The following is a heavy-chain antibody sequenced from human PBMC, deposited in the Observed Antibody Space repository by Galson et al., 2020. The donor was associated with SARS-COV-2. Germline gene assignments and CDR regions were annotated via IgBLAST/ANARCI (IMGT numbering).Heavy chain of an antibody. D-gene: IGHD6-13*01. J-gene: IGHJ3*02. CDR2: ISSSSSYI. CDR1: GFTFSSYS. V-gene: IGHV3-21*01. CDR3: AREVWQQPGAFDI. Sequence: TGGSLRLSCAASGFTFSSYSMNWVRQAPGTGLEWVSSISSSSSYIYYADSVKGRFTISRDNAKNSLYLQMNSLRAEDTAVYYCAREVWQQPGAFDIWGQGTMVTVSS.